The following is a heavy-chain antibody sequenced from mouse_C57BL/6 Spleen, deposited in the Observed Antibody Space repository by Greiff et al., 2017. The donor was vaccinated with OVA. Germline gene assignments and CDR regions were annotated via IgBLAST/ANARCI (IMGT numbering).Heavy chain of an antibody. Sequence: VKLVESGPELVKPGASVKLSCKASGYTFTSYDINWVKQRPGQGLEWIGWIYPRDGSTKYNEKFKGKATLTVDTSSSTAYMELHSLTSEDSAVYFCASGYDFNYWGKGTTLTVSS. V-gene: IGHV1-85*01. D-gene: IGHD2-4*01. CDR1: GYTFTSYD. CDR3: ASGYDFNY. CDR2: IYPRDGST. J-gene: IGHJ2*01.